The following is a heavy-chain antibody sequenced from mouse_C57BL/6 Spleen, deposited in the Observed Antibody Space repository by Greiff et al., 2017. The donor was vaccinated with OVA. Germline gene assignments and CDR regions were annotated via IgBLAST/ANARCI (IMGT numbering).Heavy chain of an antibody. CDR1: GFTFSDYG. CDR3: ARTGYSNSLMDY. Sequence: EVKLVESGGGLVKPGGSLKLSCAASGFTFSDYGMHWVRQAPEKGLEWVAYISSGSSTIYYADTVKGRFTISRDNAKNTLCLQMTSLRSEDTAMYYCARTGYSNSLMDYWGQGTSVTVSS. D-gene: IGHD2-5*01. J-gene: IGHJ4*01. CDR2: ISSGSSTI. V-gene: IGHV5-17*01.